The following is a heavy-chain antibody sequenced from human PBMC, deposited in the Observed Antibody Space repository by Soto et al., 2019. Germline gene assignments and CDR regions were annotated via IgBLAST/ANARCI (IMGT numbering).Heavy chain of an antibody. V-gene: IGHV1-8*01. CDR3: VRGGGYYDILTGYDL. CDR2: MNPNTVNT. CDR1: GYTFTNYD. D-gene: IGHD3-9*01. Sequence: QVQLVQSGAEVKKPGASVKVSCKASGYTFTNYDINGVRQATGQGLEWMGWMNPNTVNTDYAQRFQGRVTMTRNISISTAYMELSSLRSDDTAVYYCVRGGGYYDILTGYDLWGQGTLVTVSS. J-gene: IGHJ5*02.